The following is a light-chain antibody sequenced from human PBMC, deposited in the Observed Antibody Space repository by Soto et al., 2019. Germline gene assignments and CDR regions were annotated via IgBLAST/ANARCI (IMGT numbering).Light chain of an antibody. CDR3: LQHNNYPPIT. J-gene: IGKJ5*01. Sequence: DIQMTQSPSSLSASVGDRVTITCRASQGIRNDLAWYQQKPGQAPKRLIYDASSLQSGVPSRFSGSGSGTEFSLTISSLQPEDFATYYCLQHNNYPPITFGQGTRLEIK. V-gene: IGKV1-17*01. CDR1: QGIRND. CDR2: DAS.